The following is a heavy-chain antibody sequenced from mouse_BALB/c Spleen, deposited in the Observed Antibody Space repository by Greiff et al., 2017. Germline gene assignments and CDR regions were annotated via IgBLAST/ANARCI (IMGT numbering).Heavy chain of an antibody. CDR1: GYTFSSYW. Sequence: VQLQQSGAELMKPGASVKISCKATGYTFSSYWIEWVKQRPGHGLEWIGEILPGSGSTNYNEKFKGKATFTADTSSNTAYMQLSSLTSEDSAVYYCARGNDYESFAWFAYWGQGTLVTVSA. D-gene: IGHD2-4*01. CDR2: ILPGSGST. V-gene: IGHV1-9*01. CDR3: ARGNDYESFAWFAY. J-gene: IGHJ3*01.